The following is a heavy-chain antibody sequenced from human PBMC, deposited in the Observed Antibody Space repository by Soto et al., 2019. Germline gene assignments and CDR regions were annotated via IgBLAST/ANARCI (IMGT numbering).Heavy chain of an antibody. CDR3: AKDITRSTIFGRFDY. V-gene: IGHV3-23*01. Sequence: PWGSLLFACATSDFTFSLYAMSWVRQAPGKGLDWASAISGSGGSTYYADSVKGRFTISRDNSKNTLYLQMNSLRAEDTAVYYCAKDITRSTIFGRFDYWGQGPLVTVSS. CDR1: DFTFSLYA. D-gene: IGHD3-3*01. J-gene: IGHJ4*02. CDR2: ISGSGGST.